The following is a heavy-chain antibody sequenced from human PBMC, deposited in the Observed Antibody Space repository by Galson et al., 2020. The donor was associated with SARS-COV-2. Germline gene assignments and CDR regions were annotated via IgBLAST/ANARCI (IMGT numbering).Heavy chain of an antibody. V-gene: IGHV3-64D*06. J-gene: IGHJ5*02. CDR3: LSYSSTRQNH. Sequence: GESLKISCSASGFIFSDYAMHWVRPAPGKGLEYVSAISSNGETSFYADSVNGRFTMSSDNSKNMFYLQMTALRLEDTAFYFCLSYSSTRQNHWGQGTLVTVSS. CDR2: ISSNGETS. CDR1: GFIFSDYA. D-gene: IGHD2-2*01.